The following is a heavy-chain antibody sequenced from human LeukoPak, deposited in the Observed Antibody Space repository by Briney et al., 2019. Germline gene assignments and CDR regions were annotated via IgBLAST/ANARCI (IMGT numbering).Heavy chain of an antibody. CDR2: ISAYNGNT. D-gene: IGHD6-19*01. CDR1: GYTFTGYY. Sequence: ASVKVSCKASGYTFTGYYIHWVRQAPGQGLEWMGWISAYNGNTNYAQKLQGRVTMTTDTSTSTAYMELRSLRSDDTAVYYCAMTTYSSGWPLFDYWGQGTLVTVSS. J-gene: IGHJ4*02. V-gene: IGHV1-18*04. CDR3: AMTTYSSGWPLFDY.